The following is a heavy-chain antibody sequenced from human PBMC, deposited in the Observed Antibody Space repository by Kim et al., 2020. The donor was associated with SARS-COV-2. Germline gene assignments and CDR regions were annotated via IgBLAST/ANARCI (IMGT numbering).Heavy chain of an antibody. CDR2: SSGTTP. Sequence: SSGTTPDYTDSEKGRFTIARDNAKNSVYLQMNSLRAEDTAVYYCTARLDFWGQGALVIVSS. CDR3: TARLDF. V-gene: IGHV3-48*03. J-gene: IGHJ4*02.